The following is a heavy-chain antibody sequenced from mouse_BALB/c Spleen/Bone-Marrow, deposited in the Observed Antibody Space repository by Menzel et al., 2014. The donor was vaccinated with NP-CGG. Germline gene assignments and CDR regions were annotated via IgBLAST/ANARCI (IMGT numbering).Heavy chain of an antibody. Sequence: EVKLMESGGGLVQPGGSLRLSCETSGFTFTDYYMSWVRQPPGKALEWLGFIRNKAKGYTTDYSASVKGRFTISRDNSQSTSYLQMNTLRAEDSATYYCARDENVGIYWYFDVWGAGTTVTVSS. CDR2: IRNKAKGYTT. CDR1: GFTFTDYY. CDR3: ARDENVGIYWYFDV. V-gene: IGHV7-3*02. J-gene: IGHJ1*01.